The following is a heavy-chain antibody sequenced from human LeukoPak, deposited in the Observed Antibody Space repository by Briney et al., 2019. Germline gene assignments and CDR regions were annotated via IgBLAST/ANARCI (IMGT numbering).Heavy chain of an antibody. Sequence: GSSVKVSCKASGGTFSSYAISWVRQAPGQGLEWMGGIIPIFGTANHAQKFQGRVTITTDESTSTAYMELSSLRSEGTAVYYCTLKGYCSSTSCSYYWGQGTLVTVSS. CDR1: GGTFSSYA. CDR2: IIPIFGTA. CDR3: TLKGYCSSTSCSYY. J-gene: IGHJ4*02. V-gene: IGHV1-69*05. D-gene: IGHD2-2*01.